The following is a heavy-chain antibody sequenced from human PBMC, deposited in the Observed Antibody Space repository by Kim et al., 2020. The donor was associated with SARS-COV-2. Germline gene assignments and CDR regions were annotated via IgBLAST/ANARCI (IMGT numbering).Heavy chain of an antibody. J-gene: IGHJ6*03. D-gene: IGHD1-1*01. CDR2: IDWDNDK. CDR1: GFSLNTRGMC. Sequence: SGPTLVNPTQTLTLTCTFSGFSLNTRGMCVSWIRQSPGKALEWLARIDWDNDKYFRTSLKTRLTISKDTSKNQVVLTMTNMDPVDTATYFCARLRGTTGTPQQASYNYYMDVWGKGTTVTVSS. V-gene: IGHV2-70*11. CDR3: ARLRGTTGTPQQASYNYYMDV.